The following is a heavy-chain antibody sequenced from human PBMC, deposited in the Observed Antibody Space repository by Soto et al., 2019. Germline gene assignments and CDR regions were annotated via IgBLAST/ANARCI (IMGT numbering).Heavy chain of an antibody. CDR1: GGSVTSRNW. J-gene: IGHJ5*02. D-gene: IGHD1-7*01. CDR3: ARQELELDWFDP. V-gene: IGHV4-4*02. Sequence: QVQLQESGPGLVQPAGTLSLTCTVSGGSVTSRNWWIWVRQPLGKGLEWIGAIHHSGTTDYNPSLKSRATISVDKSKNHFSLRLTSVTAADTALYYCARQELELDWFDPWGQGTLVSVSS. CDR2: IHHSGTT.